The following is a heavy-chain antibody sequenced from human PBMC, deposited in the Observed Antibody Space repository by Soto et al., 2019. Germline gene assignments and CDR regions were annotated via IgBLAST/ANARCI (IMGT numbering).Heavy chain of an antibody. D-gene: IGHD4-17*01. CDR2: ISYDGSNK. Sequence: QVQLVESGGGVVQPGRSLRLSCAASGFTFSSYAMHWVRQAPGKGLEWVAVISYDGSNKYYADSVKGRFTISRDNSKNTLYLQMNSLRAEDTAVYYCASLGTVTTFNYWGQGTLVTVSS. J-gene: IGHJ4*02. CDR3: ASLGTVTTFNY. CDR1: GFTFSSYA. V-gene: IGHV3-30-3*01.